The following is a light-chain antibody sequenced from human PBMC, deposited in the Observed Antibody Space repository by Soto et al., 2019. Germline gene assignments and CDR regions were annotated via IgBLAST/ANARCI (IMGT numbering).Light chain of an antibody. V-gene: IGLV2-8*01. CDR3: SSYTSSSPYV. J-gene: IGLJ1*01. CDR1: SSDVGGYDY. Sequence: QSALTQPPSASGSPGQSVTISCTGTSSDVGGYDYVSWYQQRPGKAPKLLIHEVTKRPSGVPDRFSGSKSGNTASLTVSGLQAEDEADYYCSSYTSSSPYVFGTGTKVTVL. CDR2: EVT.